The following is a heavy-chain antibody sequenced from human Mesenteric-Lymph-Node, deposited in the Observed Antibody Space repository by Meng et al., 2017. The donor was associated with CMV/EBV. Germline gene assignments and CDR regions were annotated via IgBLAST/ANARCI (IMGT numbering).Heavy chain of an antibody. CDR1: GFTLGAYA. D-gene: IGHD3-22*01. CDR3: TREGRDYYDSSGYYYRWLDAVDS. CDR2: IRSKAYGGTT. V-gene: IGHV3-49*04. Sequence: GGSLRLSCTASGFTLGAYAMSWVRQAPGKGLEWVGFIRSKAYGGTTEYAASVKGRFTISRDDSKSIAYLQMNSLKTEDTAVYYCTREGRDYYDSSGYYYRWLDAVDSGGQG. J-gene: IGHJ3*02.